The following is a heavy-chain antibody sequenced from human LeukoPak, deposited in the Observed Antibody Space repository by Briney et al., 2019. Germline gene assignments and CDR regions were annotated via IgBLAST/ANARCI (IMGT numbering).Heavy chain of an antibody. J-gene: IGHJ4*02. CDR2: INHSGST. V-gene: IGHV4-34*01. D-gene: IGHD3-16*02. CDR3: ARGQGYIWGSYRFDY. Sequence: SETLSLTCAVYGGSFSGYYWSWIRQPPGRGLEWIGEINHSGSTNYNPSLKSRVTISVDTSKNQFSLKLSSVTAADTAVYYCARGQGYIWGSYRFDYWGQGTLVTVSS. CDR1: GGSFSGYY.